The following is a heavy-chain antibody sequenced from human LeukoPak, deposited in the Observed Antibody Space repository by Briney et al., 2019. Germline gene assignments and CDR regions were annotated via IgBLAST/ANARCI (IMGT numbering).Heavy chain of an antibody. D-gene: IGHD2-21*02. CDR3: ARVVRGVVTSNWFDP. CDR2: VASSGTS. CDR1: GDSLNTYC. J-gene: IGHJ5*02. V-gene: IGHV4-59*01. Sequence: SETLSLTCTVSGDSLNTYCWTWIRQTPGKGLEWIGFVASSGTSNYNPSLKSRVSISIDTSKNQFSLALTSVTPADTAVYYCARVVRGVVTSNWFDPWGQGTLVSVSS.